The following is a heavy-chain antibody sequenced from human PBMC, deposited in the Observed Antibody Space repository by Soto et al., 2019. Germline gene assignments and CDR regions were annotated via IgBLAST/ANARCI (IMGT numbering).Heavy chain of an antibody. Sequence: SVKVSCKASGGTFSSYAISWVRQAPGQGLEWMGGIIPIFGTANYAQKFQGRVTITADESTSTAYMELSSLRSEDTAVYYCARGYCSGCSCYSYYYYYGMDVWGQGTTVTVSS. D-gene: IGHD2-15*01. CDR3: ARGYCSGCSCYSYYYYYGMDV. V-gene: IGHV1-69*13. CDR2: IIPIFGTA. CDR1: GGTFSSYA. J-gene: IGHJ6*02.